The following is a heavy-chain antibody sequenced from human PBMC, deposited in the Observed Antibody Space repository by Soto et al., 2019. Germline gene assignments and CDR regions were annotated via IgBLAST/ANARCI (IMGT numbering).Heavy chain of an antibody. CDR1: GYTFTRYT. Sequence: QVHLVQSGAEVKKPGASVKISCEASGYTFTRYTLHWVRQAPGQRLEWMGWINTDNGNTGYSQKFQGRVTVVRDTSARIVYMELRSLMSGDTAVYYCARDFDQGSFDYWGQGSLVTISS. V-gene: IGHV1-3*04. CDR2: INTDNGNT. J-gene: IGHJ4*02. CDR3: ARDFDQGSFDY. D-gene: IGHD2-2*01.